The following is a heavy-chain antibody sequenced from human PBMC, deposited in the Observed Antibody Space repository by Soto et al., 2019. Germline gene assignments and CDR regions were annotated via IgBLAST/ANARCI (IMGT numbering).Heavy chain of an antibody. J-gene: IGHJ4*02. CDR2: INHSGST. CDR3: ARGMWPTGSGQENEGPYYFDY. Sequence: PAETLSLTCAVYGGSFSGYYWSWIRQPPGKGLEWIGEINHSGSTNYNPSLKSRVTISVDTSKNQFSLKLSSVTAADTAVYYCARGMWPTGSGQENEGPYYFDYWGQGTLVTVSS. CDR1: GGSFSGYY. V-gene: IGHV4-34*01. D-gene: IGHD3-10*01.